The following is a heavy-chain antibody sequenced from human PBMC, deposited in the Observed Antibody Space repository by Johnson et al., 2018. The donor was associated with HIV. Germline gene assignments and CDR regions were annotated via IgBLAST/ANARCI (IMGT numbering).Heavy chain of an antibody. D-gene: IGHD2-21*02. CDR3: ARDVIVGGGSGDCYSTH. CDR2: INWNGGNT. V-gene: IGHV3-20*04. CDR1: GFTFSNSA. J-gene: IGHJ3*01. Sequence: VQLVESGGGLVQPGGSLRLSCAASGFTFSNSAMHWVRQAPGKGLEWVSGINWNGGNTGYVDSVKGRFTISRDNAKNSLFLQMNSLRVEDTALYYCARDVIVGGGSGDCYSTHWGQGTMVTVSA.